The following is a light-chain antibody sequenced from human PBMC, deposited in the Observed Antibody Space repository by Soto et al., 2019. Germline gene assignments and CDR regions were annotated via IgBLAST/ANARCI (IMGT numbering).Light chain of an antibody. CDR3: QQYRSSPPYT. J-gene: IGKJ2*01. CDR2: GAS. CDR1: QSVSSSY. V-gene: IGKV3-20*01. Sequence: EIVLTQSPGTLSLSPGERATLSCRASQSVSSSYVAWYQQKPGQAPRLLIYGASSRATGIPDRFSSSGSGTDFTLTICRLEPEDFAVYYCQQYRSSPPYTFGQGTKLEIK.